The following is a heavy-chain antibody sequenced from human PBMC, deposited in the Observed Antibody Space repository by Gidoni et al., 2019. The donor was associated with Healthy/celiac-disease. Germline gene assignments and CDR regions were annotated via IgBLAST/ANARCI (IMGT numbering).Heavy chain of an antibody. CDR3: ARVLSGSGSHPYYYYGMDV. Sequence: QVQLQQWGAGLLKPSETLSLTCAVYGGSFSGYSWSWIRQPPGKGLEWIGEINHSGSTNYNPSLKSRVTISVDTSKNQFSLKLSSVTAADTAVYYCARVLSGSGSHPYYYYGMDVWGQGTTVTVSS. D-gene: IGHD3-10*01. CDR1: GGSFSGYS. J-gene: IGHJ6*02. CDR2: INHSGST. V-gene: IGHV4-34*01.